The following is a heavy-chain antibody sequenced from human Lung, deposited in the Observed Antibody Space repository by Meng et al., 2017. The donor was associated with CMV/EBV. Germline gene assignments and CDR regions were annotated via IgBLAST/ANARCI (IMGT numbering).Heavy chain of an antibody. J-gene: IGHJ6*02. D-gene: IGHD3-3*01. CDR2: INHSGST. V-gene: IGHV4-34*01. Sequence: SETLSLTXAVYGGSFSGYYWSWIRQPPGKGLEWIGEINHSGSTNYNPSLKSRVTISVDTSKNQFSLKLSSVTAADTAVYYCARGRGFWSGSRYYYYGMDVWRQGTTVTVSS. CDR1: GGSFSGYY. CDR3: ARGRGFWSGSRYYYYGMDV.